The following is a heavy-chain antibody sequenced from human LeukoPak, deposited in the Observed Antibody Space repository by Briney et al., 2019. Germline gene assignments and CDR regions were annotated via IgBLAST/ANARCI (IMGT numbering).Heavy chain of an antibody. J-gene: IGHJ4*02. CDR2: INPSGGST. CDR1: GYTFTNYY. CDR3: ARGEDSYDYFDY. Sequence: ASVKVSCKASGYTFTNYYIHWVRQAPGQGLECMGIINPSGGSTSYAQKFQGRVTMTRDMSTSTVYMELSSLRSEDTAVYYCARGEDSYDYFDYWGQGTLVTVSS. V-gene: IGHV1-46*01. D-gene: IGHD5-18*01.